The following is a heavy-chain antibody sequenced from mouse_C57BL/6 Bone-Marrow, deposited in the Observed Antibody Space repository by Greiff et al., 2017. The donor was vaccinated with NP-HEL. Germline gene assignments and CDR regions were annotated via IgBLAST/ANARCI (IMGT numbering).Heavy chain of an antibody. CDR1: GFTFNTYA. J-gene: IGHJ1*03. D-gene: IGHD1-1*02. Sequence: EVKLEESGGGLVQPKGSLKLSCAASGFTFNTYAMHWVRQAPGKGLEWVARIRRKSSNYATYYADSVKDRFTISRDDSQSMLYLQMNNLKTEDTAMYYCVRTWSFYWYFDVWGTGTTVTVSS. CDR2: IRRKSSNYAT. V-gene: IGHV10-3*01. CDR3: VRTWSFYWYFDV.